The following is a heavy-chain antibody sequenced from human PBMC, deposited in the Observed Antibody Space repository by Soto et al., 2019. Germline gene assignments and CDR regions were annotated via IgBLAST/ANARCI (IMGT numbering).Heavy chain of an antibody. Sequence: SVRLSVEEGECAYRDHGRNRNSQAPGKGLEWVAVIWYDGSDKYYADSVKGRFTISRDNSKNTLFLQMDSLRVEDTAMYFCARDIASRRFDYLGQGILVTVSS. CDR3: ARDIASRRFDY. CDR2: IWYDGSDK. D-gene: IGHD6-6*01. J-gene: IGHJ4*02. CDR1: ECAYRDHG. V-gene: IGHV3-33*01.